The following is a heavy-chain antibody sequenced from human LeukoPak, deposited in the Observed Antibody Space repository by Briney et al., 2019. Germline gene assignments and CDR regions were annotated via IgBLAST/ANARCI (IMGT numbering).Heavy chain of an antibody. Sequence: PGGSLRLSCAGSGFTSSHYGMHWVGQTPGKGLEWVAFIQYDASNEYYADSVKGRVSISRDNSKNTLFLQMNSLRAEDTAVYYCACWPGAWYGEDYWRQGTRVTVSS. J-gene: IGHJ4*02. CDR2: IQYDASNE. CDR3: ACWPGAWYGEDY. CDR1: GFTSSHYG. V-gene: IGHV3-30*02. D-gene: IGHD3-10*01.